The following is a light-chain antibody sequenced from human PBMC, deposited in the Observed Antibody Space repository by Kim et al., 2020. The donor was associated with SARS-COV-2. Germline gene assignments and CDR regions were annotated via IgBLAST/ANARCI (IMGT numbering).Light chain of an antibody. J-gene: IGLJ2*01. V-gene: IGLV3-19*01. Sequence: AQGRTVRITCQGDSLRTYYASWYQQKPGQAPALVIYAKNNRPSGIPDRFSGSSSGNTASLTITGAQAEDEADYYCKSRDTSGDRLVFGGGTQLTVL. CDR1: SLRTYY. CDR2: AKN. CDR3: KSRDTSGDRLV.